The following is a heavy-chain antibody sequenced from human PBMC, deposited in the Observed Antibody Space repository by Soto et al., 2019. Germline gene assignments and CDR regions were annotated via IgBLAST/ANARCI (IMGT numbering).Heavy chain of an antibody. J-gene: IGHJ4*02. CDR1: GGSCSGYY. CDR2: INHSGST. Sequence: SETLSLTCAVYGGSCSGYYWSWIRQPPGKGLEWIGEINHSGSTNYNPSLKSRVTISVDTSKNQFSLKLSSVTAADTAVYYCARGRSSSWYASFGYWGQGTLVTVSS. CDR3: ARGRSSSWYASFGY. V-gene: IGHV4-34*01. D-gene: IGHD6-13*01.